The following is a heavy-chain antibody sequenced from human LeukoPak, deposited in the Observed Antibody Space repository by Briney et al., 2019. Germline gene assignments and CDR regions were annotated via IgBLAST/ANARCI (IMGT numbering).Heavy chain of an antibody. CDR2: IDHIGRT. Sequence: SETLSLTCAVYGESFRGYYWTWIRQTPGKGLEWIGEIDHIGRTTYNPSLKSRVTISVDTSKNQFSLRLTSVTASDTAVYCCARPVRCSATTCTGPFDYWGQGTLVTVSS. J-gene: IGHJ4*02. V-gene: IGHV4-34*01. D-gene: IGHD6-19*01. CDR1: GESFRGYY. CDR3: ARPVRCSATTCTGPFDY.